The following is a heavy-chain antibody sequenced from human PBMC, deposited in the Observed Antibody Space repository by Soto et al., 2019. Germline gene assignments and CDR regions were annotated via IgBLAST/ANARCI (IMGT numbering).Heavy chain of an antibody. Sequence: QVQLQESGPGLVKPSETLSLTCTVSGGSISSYYWSLIRQPPGKGLEWIGYIYYSGSTNYNPSLKSRVTISVDTSKNQFSLKLSSVTAADTAVYYCARGQRSDYYYYYYMDVWGKGTTVTVSS. V-gene: IGHV4-59*01. J-gene: IGHJ6*03. D-gene: IGHD1-1*01. CDR1: GGSISSYY. CDR3: ARGQRSDYYYYYYMDV. CDR2: IYYSGST.